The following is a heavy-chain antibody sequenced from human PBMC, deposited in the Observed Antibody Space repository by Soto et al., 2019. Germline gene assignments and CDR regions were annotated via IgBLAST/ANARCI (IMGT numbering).Heavy chain of an antibody. V-gene: IGHV1-2*02. CDR3: ARIKWGLDYYNGMDV. CDR2: INPKSAAT. J-gene: IGHJ6*02. D-gene: IGHD1-26*01. Sequence: GSSVKVSCKASGYSVSDYFIQWVRQAPGQGLEWVAWINPKSAATNYAKKFQGRVSLTWDTSFSTAYMELTRLRPDDTAVYYWARIKWGLDYYNGMDVWGQVTTVTVSS. CDR1: GYSVSDYF.